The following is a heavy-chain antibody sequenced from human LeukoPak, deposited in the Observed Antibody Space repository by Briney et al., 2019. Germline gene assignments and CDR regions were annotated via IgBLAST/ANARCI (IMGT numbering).Heavy chain of an antibody. CDR2: ISAYNGNT. Sequence: GASVKVSCKASGYTFTSYGISWVRQAPGQGLEWIGWISAYNGNTNYAQKLQGRVTMTTDTSTSTAYMELRSLRSDDTAVYYCARAPKDFWSGYYPPLYYWGQGTLVTVSS. J-gene: IGHJ4*02. CDR1: GYTFTSYG. V-gene: IGHV1-18*01. CDR3: ARAPKDFWSGYYPPLYY. D-gene: IGHD3-3*01.